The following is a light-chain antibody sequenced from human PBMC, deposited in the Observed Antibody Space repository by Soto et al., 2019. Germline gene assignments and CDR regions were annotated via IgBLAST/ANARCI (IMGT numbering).Light chain of an antibody. CDR2: EVS. CDR1: SSDVGGYNY. J-gene: IGLJ2*01. CDR3: SSSTSSDTLL. Sequence: QSALTQPASVSGSPGQSITIYCTGTSSDVGGYNYVSWYQQHPGKAPKLMIYEVSNRPSGVSNRFSGSKSGNTASLTISGLQAEDEADYYCSSSTSSDTLLFGGGTKLTVL. V-gene: IGLV2-14*01.